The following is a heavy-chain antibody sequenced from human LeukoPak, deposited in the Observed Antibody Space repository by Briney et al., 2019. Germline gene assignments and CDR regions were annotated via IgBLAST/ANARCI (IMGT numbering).Heavy chain of an antibody. V-gene: IGHV3-23*01. D-gene: IGHD3-22*01. CDR2: ITSRGEST. Sequence: GGSLRLSCAASGFTFSIYAMSWVRQAPGKGLQRVSSITSRGESTWYVDSVKGRFTITRDNSENTLYLQMHSLRAEDTAVYYCARDRPNYYGSDGHYYRRDGDYWGRGTLVSVSS. CDR1: GFTFSIYA. CDR3: ARDRPNYYGSDGHYYRRDGDY. J-gene: IGHJ4*02.